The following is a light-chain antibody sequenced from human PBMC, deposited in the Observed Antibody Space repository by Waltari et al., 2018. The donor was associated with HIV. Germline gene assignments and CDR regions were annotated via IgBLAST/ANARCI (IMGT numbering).Light chain of an antibody. J-gene: IGKJ4*01. V-gene: IGKV3-11*01. CDR3: QQGSNWLLT. Sequence: EIVMTQSPATLSVSPGERATLSCRASQSISNNLAWYQQKPGQSPRLLIYDASNRANGIPGRFSGSGSGTDFTLTISSLEPEDFAVYYCQQGSNWLLTFGGGTKVEIK. CDR1: QSISNN. CDR2: DAS.